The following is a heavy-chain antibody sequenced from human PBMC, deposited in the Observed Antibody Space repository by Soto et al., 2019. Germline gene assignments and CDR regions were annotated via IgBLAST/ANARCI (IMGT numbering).Heavy chain of an antibody. D-gene: IGHD4-17*01. CDR1: GGSISSGGYS. J-gene: IGHJ4*02. Sequence: QLQLQESGSGLVKPSQTLSLTCAVSGGSISSGGYSWSWIRQPPGKGLEWIGYIYHSGSTYYNPSLKSRVTXXVXRXXNQFSLKLSSVTAADTAVYYCARVNYGDYVSYFDYWGQGTLVTVSS. CDR2: IYHSGST. CDR3: ARVNYGDYVSYFDY. V-gene: IGHV4-30-2*01.